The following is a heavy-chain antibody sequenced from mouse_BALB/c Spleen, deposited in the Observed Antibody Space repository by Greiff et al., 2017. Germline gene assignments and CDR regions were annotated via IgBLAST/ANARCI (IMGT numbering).Heavy chain of an antibody. CDR1: GFTFSSYA. CDR3: ARGRYGFVYFDV. V-gene: IGHV5-6-5*01. Sequence: VQLKQSGGGLVKPGGSLKLSCAASGFTFSSYAMSWVRQTPEKRLEWVASISSGGSTYYPDSVKGRFTISRDNARNILYLQMSSLRSEDTAMYYCARGRYGFVYFDVWGAGTTVTVSS. J-gene: IGHJ1*01. D-gene: IGHD2-2*01. CDR2: ISSGGST.